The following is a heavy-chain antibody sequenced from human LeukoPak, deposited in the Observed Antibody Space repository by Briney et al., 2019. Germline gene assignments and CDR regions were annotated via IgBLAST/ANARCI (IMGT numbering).Heavy chain of an antibody. J-gene: IGHJ2*01. D-gene: IGHD5-18*01. CDR3: ARAFYSNKPDYWYFDL. CDR2: SGST. V-gene: IGHV4-38-2*02. CDR1: GYSISSGYY. Sequence: SETLSLTCTVSGYSISSGYYWGWIRQPPGKGLEWIGSGSTYYNPSLKSRVTISVDTSKNQFSLKLSSVTAADTAVYYCARAFYSNKPDYWYFDLWGRGTLVTVSS.